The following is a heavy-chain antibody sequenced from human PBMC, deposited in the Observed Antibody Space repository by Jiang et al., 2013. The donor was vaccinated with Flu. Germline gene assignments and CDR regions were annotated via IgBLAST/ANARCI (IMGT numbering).Heavy chain of an antibody. CDR2: IIPIFGTA. J-gene: IGHJ5*02. V-gene: IGHV1-69*15. CDR1: GGTFSSYA. D-gene: IGHD4-17*01. CDR3: ARAEVMTTVTTTKYNWFDP. Sequence: GAEVKKPGSSVKVSCKASGGTFSSYAISWVRQAPGQGLEWMGRIIPIFGTANYAQKFQGRVTITADESTSTAYMELSSLRSEDTAVYYCARAEVMTTVTTTKYNWFDPWGQGTLVTVSS.